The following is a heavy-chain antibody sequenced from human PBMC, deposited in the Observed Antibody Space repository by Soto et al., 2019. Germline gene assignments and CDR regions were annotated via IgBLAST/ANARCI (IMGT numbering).Heavy chain of an antibody. CDR3: ARDSVESGYYFDY. J-gene: IGHJ4*02. Sequence: GGSLRLSCAASGFTFSSYSMNWVRQAPGKGLEWVSSISSSSSYIYYADSVKGRFTISRDNAKNSLYLQMNSLRAEDTAVYYCARDSVESGYYFDYWGQGTLVTVSS. CDR1: GFTFSSYS. CDR2: ISSSSSYI. V-gene: IGHV3-21*01. D-gene: IGHD3-3*01.